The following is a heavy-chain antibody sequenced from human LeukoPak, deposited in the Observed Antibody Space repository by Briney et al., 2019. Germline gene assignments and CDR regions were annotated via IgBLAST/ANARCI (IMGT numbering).Heavy chain of an antibody. CDR3: AKDEYYYDSSGYYYDY. J-gene: IGHJ4*02. D-gene: IGHD3-22*01. CDR2: ISGSGGST. Sequence: GGSLRLSCAASGFTLSAHAMSWVRQAPGKGLEWVSGISGSGGSTYYAGSVKGRFTITRDNSKNTLYLQMNSLRAEDTAVYYCAKDEYYYDSSGYYYDYWGQGTLVTVSS. CDR1: GFTLSAHA. V-gene: IGHV3-23*01.